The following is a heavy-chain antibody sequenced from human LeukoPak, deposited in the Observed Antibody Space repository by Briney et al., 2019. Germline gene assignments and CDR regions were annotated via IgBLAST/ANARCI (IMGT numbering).Heavy chain of an antibody. CDR1: GFTFSNYN. Sequence: GRSLRLSCAASGFTFSNYNMNWVRQAPGKGLEWVSYISSSSTNIYYTDSVQGRFTISRDNAKNSLYLQMNSLRAEDTAVYYCARDDTAVAGTELDYWGQGTLVTVSS. V-gene: IGHV3-21*01. D-gene: IGHD6-19*01. CDR3: ARDDTAVAGTELDY. CDR2: ISSSSTNI. J-gene: IGHJ4*02.